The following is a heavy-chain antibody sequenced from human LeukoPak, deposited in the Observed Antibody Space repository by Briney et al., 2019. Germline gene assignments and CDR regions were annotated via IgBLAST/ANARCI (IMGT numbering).Heavy chain of an antibody. D-gene: IGHD1-1*01. J-gene: IGHJ5*01. Sequence: GASVKVSCKASGYSFSDYYMHWVRQAPGQGLEWMVWINPDSGGTHYAQKFQGRVTLTRDTSLSTAYMELSRLRSDDTAVYYCAKDISTHMEPPDWFDSWGQGTLVTVSS. V-gene: IGHV1-2*02. CDR2: INPDSGGT. CDR1: GYSFSDYY. CDR3: AKDISTHMEPPDWFDS.